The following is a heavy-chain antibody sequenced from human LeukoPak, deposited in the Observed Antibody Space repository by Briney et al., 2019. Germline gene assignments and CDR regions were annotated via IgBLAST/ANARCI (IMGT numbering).Heavy chain of an antibody. D-gene: IGHD5-12*01. CDR2: TYYRSKWYN. CDR1: GDSVSSNNGA. V-gene: IGHV6-1*01. Sequence: SQTLSVTCAISGDSVSSNNGAWNWIRQSPSRGLEWLGRTYYRSKWYNDYAVSMKGRITINPDTSKNQFSLQLNSVTPEDTAVYYCARSGGYSGYDTGYYYMDVWGKGTTVTVSS. J-gene: IGHJ6*03. CDR3: ARSGGYSGYDTGYYYMDV.